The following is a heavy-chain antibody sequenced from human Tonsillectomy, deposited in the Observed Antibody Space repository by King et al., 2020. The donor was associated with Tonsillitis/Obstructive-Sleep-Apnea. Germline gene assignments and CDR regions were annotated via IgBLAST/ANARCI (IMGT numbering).Heavy chain of an antibody. CDR1: GFTFSDYA. Sequence: VQLVESGGGLVQPGGSLRLSCAASGFTFSDYAMTWVRQAPGKGLEWVSCISDSTYYTYYPDAVRGRVTSSNDNSENTLYLQMNNLRLDDTAVYYCARVVYYSGAHKFDYWGQGTLVTVSS. CDR3: ARVVYYSGAHKFDY. J-gene: IGHJ4*02. CDR2: ISDSTYYT. D-gene: IGHD3-3*01. V-gene: IGHV3-23*04.